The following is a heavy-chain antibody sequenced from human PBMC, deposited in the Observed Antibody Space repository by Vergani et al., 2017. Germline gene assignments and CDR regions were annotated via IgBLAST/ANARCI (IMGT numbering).Heavy chain of an antibody. CDR1: GITFWKFG. V-gene: IGHV3-9*03. CDR3: ARDRGDWRYSRYFYNYYMDV. J-gene: IGHJ6*03. Sequence: VQLVESGGGLVKPGGSLRLSCAASGITFWKFGMHWVRQGPGKGLEWVSGISWNSGAVDYADSVRGRFTISRDNSKSTLFLQMNSLRVEDMAVYYCARDRGDWRYSRYFYNYYMDVWGKGTTVTDSS. CDR2: ISWNSGAV. D-gene: IGHD2-8*02.